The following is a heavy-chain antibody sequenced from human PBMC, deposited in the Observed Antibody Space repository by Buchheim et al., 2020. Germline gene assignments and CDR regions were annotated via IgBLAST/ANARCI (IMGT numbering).Heavy chain of an antibody. CDR1: GFTFSSYG. D-gene: IGHD6-19*01. J-gene: IGHJ4*02. CDR3: ANEAVAGPHDY. Sequence: QVQLVESGGGVVQPGRSLRLSCAASGFTFSSYGMHWVRQAPGKGLEWVAVISYDGSNKYYADSVKGRFTISRANSKNTLYLQMNSLRAEDTAVYYCANEAVAGPHDYWGQGTL. V-gene: IGHV3-30*18. CDR2: ISYDGSNK.